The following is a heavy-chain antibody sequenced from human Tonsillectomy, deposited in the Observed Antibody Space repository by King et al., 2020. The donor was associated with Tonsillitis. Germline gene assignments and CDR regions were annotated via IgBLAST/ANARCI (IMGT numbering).Heavy chain of an antibody. V-gene: IGHV3-30*04. D-gene: IGHD5-18*01. J-gene: IGHJ4*02. Sequence: VQLVESGGGVVQPGRSLRLSCAASGFISSYAMHWVRPAPGKGLEWVAVISYHGSIKYYVDSVKGRFTISRDNSKNTLYLQMNSLRGEDTAVYYCARESARGFSYGITDYWGQGTLVTVSS. CDR3: ARESARGFSYGITDY. CDR1: GFISSYA. CDR2: ISYHGSIK.